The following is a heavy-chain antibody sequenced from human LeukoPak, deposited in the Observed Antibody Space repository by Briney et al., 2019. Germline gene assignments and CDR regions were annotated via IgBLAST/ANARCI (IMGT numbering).Heavy chain of an antibody. CDR1: GFTFSSYA. CDR3: AKGRGGSSYSTLDS. CDR2: IGDST. D-gene: IGHD2-15*01. Sequence: GGSLRLSFAASGFTFSSYAMSWVRQAPGKGLEWVSVIGDSTFYEDSVKGRFTISRDSSKNTLYLEMNSLRVEDTAVYYCAKGRGGSSYSTLDSWGQGTLVTVSS. J-gene: IGHJ4*02. V-gene: IGHV3-23*01.